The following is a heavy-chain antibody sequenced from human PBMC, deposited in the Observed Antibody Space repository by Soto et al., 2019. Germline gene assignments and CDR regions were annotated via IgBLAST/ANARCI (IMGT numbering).Heavy chain of an antibody. CDR2: IYHSGST. CDR1: GGSISSSNW. Sequence: PSETLSLTCAVSGGSISSSNWWSWVRQPPGKGLEWIGEIYHSGSTNYNPSLKSRVTISVDKSKNQFSLKLSSVTAADTAVYYCARTLLDHGGPNWFDPWGQGTLVTVSS. V-gene: IGHV4-4*02. D-gene: IGHD4-17*01. CDR3: ARTLLDHGGPNWFDP. J-gene: IGHJ5*02.